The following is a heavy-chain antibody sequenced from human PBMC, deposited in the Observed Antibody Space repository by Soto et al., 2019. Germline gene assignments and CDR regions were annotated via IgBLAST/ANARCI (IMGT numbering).Heavy chain of an antibody. D-gene: IGHD4-17*01. J-gene: IGHJ4*02. CDR1: GCSISSGDYY. Sequence: PSETLSLTCTVSGCSISSGDYYWSWIRQPPGKGLEWIGYIYYSGSTYYNPSLKSRVTISVDRSKNQFSLQLTSVTAADTAVYYCARGNDYGGVPFDYWGQGLLVTV. V-gene: IGHV4-30-4*01. CDR2: IYYSGST. CDR3: ARGNDYGGVPFDY.